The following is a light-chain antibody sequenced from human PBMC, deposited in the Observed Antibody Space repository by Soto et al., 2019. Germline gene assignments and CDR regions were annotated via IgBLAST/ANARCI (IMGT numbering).Light chain of an antibody. CDR2: DAS. J-gene: IGKJ1*01. V-gene: IGKV1-5*01. CDR3: QQYNSYSQT. Sequence: DIQMTQSPSTLSASVGDRVTITCRASQSISSWLAWYQQKPGKAPKLLIYDASSLESGVPSRFSGSGSGTEFTLPISSLQPDDFATYYCQQYNSYSQTFGQGTKVEIK. CDR1: QSISSW.